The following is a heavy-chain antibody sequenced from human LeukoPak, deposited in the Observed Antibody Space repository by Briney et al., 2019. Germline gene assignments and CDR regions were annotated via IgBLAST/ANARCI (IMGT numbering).Heavy chain of an antibody. D-gene: IGHD3-16*02. CDR3: ARGAVWGSYRYYFDY. CDR1: GFTFSSYS. CDR2: IRYDGSNK. Sequence: GGSLRLSCAASGFTFSSYSMNWVRQAPGKGLEWVAFIRYDGSNKYYADSVKGRFTISRDNSKNTLYLQMNSLRAEDTAVYYCARGAVWGSYRYYFDYWGQGTLVTVSS. V-gene: IGHV3-30*02. J-gene: IGHJ4*02.